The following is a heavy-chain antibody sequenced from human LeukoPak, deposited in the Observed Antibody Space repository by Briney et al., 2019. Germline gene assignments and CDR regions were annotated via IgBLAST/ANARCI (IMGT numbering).Heavy chain of an antibody. Sequence: PGRSLRLSCAASGFPFSRHGMHWVRQAPGKGLEWVAVIWYDGTNEYYTDSVKGRFTISRDNSKKTLYLQMKTLRAEDTAVYYCARDSTDSSSTFDYWGQGTLVTVSS. V-gene: IGHV3-33*01. CDR3: ARDSTDSSSTFDY. J-gene: IGHJ4*02. D-gene: IGHD6-6*01. CDR1: GFPFSRHG. CDR2: IWYDGTNE.